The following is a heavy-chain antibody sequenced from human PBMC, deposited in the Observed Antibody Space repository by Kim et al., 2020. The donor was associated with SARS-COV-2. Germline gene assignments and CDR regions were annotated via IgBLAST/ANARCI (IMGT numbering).Heavy chain of an antibody. CDR2: IYYSGST. V-gene: IGHV4-31*03. D-gene: IGHD2-2*01. CDR3: ARDRKYCSSTSCYFCFDP. CDR1: GGSISSGGYY. J-gene: IGHJ5*02. Sequence: SETLSLTCTVSGGSISSGGYYWSWIRQHPGKGLEWIGYIYYSGSTYYNPSLKSRVTISVDTSKNQFSLKLSSVTAADTAVYYCARDRKYCSSTSCYFCFDPWGQGTLVTVSS.